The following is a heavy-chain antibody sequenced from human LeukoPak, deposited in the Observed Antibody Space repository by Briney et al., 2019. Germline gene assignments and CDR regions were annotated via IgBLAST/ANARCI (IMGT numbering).Heavy chain of an antibody. CDR1: GFTVSSNY. J-gene: IGHJ4*02. D-gene: IGHD2-15*01. Sequence: PGGSLRLSCAASGFTVSSNYMSWVRQAPGKGLEWVSVIYSGGSTYYADSVKGRFTISRDNSKNTLYLQTNSLRAEDTAVYYCARVWSGGSCDYWGQGTLVTVSS. CDR3: ARVWSGGSCDY. V-gene: IGHV3-66*02. CDR2: IYSGGST.